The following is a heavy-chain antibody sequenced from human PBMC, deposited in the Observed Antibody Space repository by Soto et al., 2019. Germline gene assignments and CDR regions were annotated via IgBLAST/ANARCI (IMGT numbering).Heavy chain of an antibody. CDR1: GFTFSSYA. J-gene: IGHJ6*02. V-gene: IGHV3-23*01. D-gene: IGHD6-6*01. CDR3: ATGAHSSSSRGVDV. Sequence: EVQLLESGGGLVQPGGSLRLSCAASGFTFSSYAMTWVRQAPGEGLEWVSGISGSGASTFYANSVKGRFTTSRDTSKNTLYLQMNSLRAEDTAGYYCATGAHSSSSRGVDVWGQGTTVTVSS. CDR2: ISGSGAST.